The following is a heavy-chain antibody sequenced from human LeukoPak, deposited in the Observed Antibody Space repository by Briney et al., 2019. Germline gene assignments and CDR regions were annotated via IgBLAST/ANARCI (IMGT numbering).Heavy chain of an antibody. D-gene: IGHD3-22*01. J-gene: IGHJ3*02. CDR2: ISAYNGNT. Sequence: GASVKLSGKASGYTFTSYGISWGRQAPGQGLEWMGWISAYNGNTNYAQKLQGRVTMTTDTSTSTAYMGLRSLRSDDTAVYYCATPYYYDSSGEAFDIWGQGTMVTVSS. CDR1: GYTFTSYG. V-gene: IGHV1-18*01. CDR3: ATPYYYDSSGEAFDI.